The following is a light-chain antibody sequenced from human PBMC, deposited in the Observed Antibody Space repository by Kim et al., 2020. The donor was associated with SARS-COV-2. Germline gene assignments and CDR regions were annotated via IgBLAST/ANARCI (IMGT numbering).Light chain of an antibody. CDR2: KSS. CDR1: QTISTW. Sequence: SASGGDRVTITCRASQTISTWLAWYQQKPGRAPKLLIHKSSSLQSGVPSRFSGSGSGTEFTLTISSLQSDDFATYCCQQYHSHPYTFGQGTKLEI. V-gene: IGKV1-5*03. J-gene: IGKJ2*01. CDR3: QQYHSHPYT.